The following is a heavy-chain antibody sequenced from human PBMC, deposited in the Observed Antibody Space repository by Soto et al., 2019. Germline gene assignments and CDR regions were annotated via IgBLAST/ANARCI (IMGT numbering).Heavy chain of an antibody. CDR1: VFTFRSYS. CDR3: ARDEAMISGYGMDV. J-gene: IGHJ6*02. D-gene: IGHD3-16*01. CDR2: ISSSSSYI. V-gene: IGHV3-21*01. Sequence: GGSLRLSCSASVFTFRSYSMNWFRQAPGKGLEWVSCISSSSSYIYYADSVKGRFTISRDNAKNSLYLQMNSLRAEDTAVYYCARDEAMISGYGMDVWGQGTTVTVSS.